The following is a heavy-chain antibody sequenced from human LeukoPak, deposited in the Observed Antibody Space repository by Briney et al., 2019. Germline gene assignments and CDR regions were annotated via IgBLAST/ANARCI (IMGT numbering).Heavy chain of an antibody. CDR1: GGSISSYY. Sequence: PSETLSLTCTVSGGSISSYYWSWIRQPPGKGLEWFGYIYYSGSTNYNPSLKSRVTISVDTSKNQFSLKLSSVTAADTAVYYCARASYYYDSSGYPVIYFDYWGQGTLVTVSS. CDR2: IYYSGST. CDR3: ARASYYYDSSGYPVIYFDY. D-gene: IGHD3-22*01. V-gene: IGHV4-59*01. J-gene: IGHJ4*02.